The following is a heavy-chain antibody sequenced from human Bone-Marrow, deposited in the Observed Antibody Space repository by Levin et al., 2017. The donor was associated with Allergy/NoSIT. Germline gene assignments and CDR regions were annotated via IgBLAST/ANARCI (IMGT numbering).Heavy chain of an antibody. J-gene: IGHJ4*02. D-gene: IGHD2-15*01. CDR2: IKSKTDGGTT. CDR1: GFTFSNAW. CDR3: TIRSGQQGY. Sequence: LSLTCAASGFTFSNAWMSWVRQAPGKGLEWVGRIKSKTDGGTTDYAAPVKGRFTVSRDDSKDTLYLQMNSLKTEDTAVYYCTIRSGQQGYWGQGTLVTVSS. V-gene: IGHV3-15*01.